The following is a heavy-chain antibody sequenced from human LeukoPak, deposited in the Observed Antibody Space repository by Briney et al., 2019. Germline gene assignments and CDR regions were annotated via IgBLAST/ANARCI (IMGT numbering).Heavy chain of an antibody. J-gene: IGHJ4*02. CDR2: IYHSGST. V-gene: IGHV4-61*08. CDR1: GASVSSSGYY. CDR3: GRETIAATGTSVFFDY. D-gene: IGHD6-13*01. Sequence: SETLSLTCTVSGASVSSSGYYWTWFRQPPGTGLEWIGYIYHSGSTNYNPSLKSRVTISLDTSKNQFSLKLTSMTAADTAVYYCGRETIAATGTSVFFDYWGQGTLVTVS.